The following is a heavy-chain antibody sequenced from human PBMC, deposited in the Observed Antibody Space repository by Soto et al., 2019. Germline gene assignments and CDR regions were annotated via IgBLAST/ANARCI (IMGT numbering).Heavy chain of an antibody. J-gene: IGHJ6*02. CDR2: MNPNSGNT. Sequence: GASVKVSCKASGYTFTSYDINWVRQATGQGLEWMGWMNPNSGNTGYAQKFQGRVTMTRSTSISTAYMELSSLRSEDTAVYYCARERFTGPRYSSGWYLGYYYYYGMDVWGQGTTVTVSS. V-gene: IGHV1-8*01. D-gene: IGHD6-19*01. CDR1: GYTFTSYD. CDR3: ARERFTGPRYSSGWYLGYYYYYGMDV.